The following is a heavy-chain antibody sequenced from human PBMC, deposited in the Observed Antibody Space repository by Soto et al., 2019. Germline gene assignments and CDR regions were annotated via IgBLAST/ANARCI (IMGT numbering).Heavy chain of an antibody. J-gene: IGHJ3*02. D-gene: IGHD4-17*01. Sequence: GGSLRLSCAASGFAFTNAWMTWVRQAPGKGLEWVGRIKTKTDGGTTDYAAPVKDRFTISRDDSKNTLYLQMNSLETEDTAVYYCTGNYGDYGAVAFEIWGQGTMVTVSS. CDR2: IKTKTDGGTT. CDR1: GFAFTNAW. CDR3: TGNYGDYGAVAFEI. V-gene: IGHV3-15*01.